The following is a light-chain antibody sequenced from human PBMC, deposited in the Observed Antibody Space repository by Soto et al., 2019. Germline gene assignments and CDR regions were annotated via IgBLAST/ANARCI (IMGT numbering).Light chain of an antibody. V-gene: IGKV3-15*01. CDR1: QSVSSN. CDR3: QQYNNWPPGT. Sequence: EIVMTHSPSTLSVSPQEEATLSSWASQSVSSNLAWYQQKPGPTPRLLIYGASTRATGIPARFSGSGSGTEFTLTISSLQYEDFAVYYCQQYNNWPPGTFGQGTKVDI. J-gene: IGKJ1*01. CDR2: GAS.